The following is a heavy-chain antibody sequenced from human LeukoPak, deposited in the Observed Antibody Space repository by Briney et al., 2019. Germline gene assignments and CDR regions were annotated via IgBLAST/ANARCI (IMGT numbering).Heavy chain of an antibody. D-gene: IGHD6-6*01. J-gene: IGHJ6*03. CDR2: IYHTGST. CDR1: GYSISNGYY. CDR3: ARGIAARRYYYYYYMDV. Sequence: SETLSLTCTVSGYSISNGYYWGWIRQPPGKGLEWIGSIYHTGSTNYNPSLKSQVTISVDTSKNQFSLKLRSVTAADTAVYYCARGIAARRYYYYYYMDVWGKGTTVTVSS. V-gene: IGHV4-38-2*02.